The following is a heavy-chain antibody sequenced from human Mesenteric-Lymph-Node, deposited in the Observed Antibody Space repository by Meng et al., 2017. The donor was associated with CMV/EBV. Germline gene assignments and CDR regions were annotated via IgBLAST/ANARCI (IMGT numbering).Heavy chain of an antibody. Sequence: GESLKISCAASGFTFSSYWMSWVRQAPGKGLEWVANIKQDGSEKYYVDSVKGRFTISRDNAKNSLYLQMNSLRAEDTAVYYCARDRSERYDFWSGYYPADYWGQGTLVTVSS. CDR1: GFTFSSYW. CDR3: ARDRSERYDFWSGYYPADY. CDR2: IKQDGSEK. J-gene: IGHJ4*02. D-gene: IGHD3-3*01. V-gene: IGHV3-7*01.